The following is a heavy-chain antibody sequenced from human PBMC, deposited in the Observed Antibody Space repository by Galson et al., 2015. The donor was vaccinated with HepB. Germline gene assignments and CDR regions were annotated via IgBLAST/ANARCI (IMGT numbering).Heavy chain of an antibody. CDR3: AKDPLRGAAAGVRIDY. D-gene: IGHD6-13*01. J-gene: IGHJ4*02. V-gene: IGHV3-23*01. Sequence: SLRLSCAASGFTFSSYAMSWVRQAPGKGLEWVSAISGSGGSTYYADSVKGRFTISRDNSKNTLYLQMNSLRAEDTAVYYCAKDPLRGAAAGVRIDYWGQGTLVTVSS. CDR1: GFTFSSYA. CDR2: ISGSGGST.